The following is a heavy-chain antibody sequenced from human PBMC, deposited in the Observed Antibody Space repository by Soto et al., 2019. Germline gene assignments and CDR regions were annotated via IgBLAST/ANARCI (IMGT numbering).Heavy chain of an antibody. V-gene: IGHV3-11*06. CDR2: ISSSSSYT. CDR3: ARAATDSDAFDI. Sequence: VGSLRLSCASSVFTFSDYYMSCIRQSPGKWLEWVSCISSSSSYTNYADSVKGRFTISRDNAKNSLYLQMNSLRAEDTAVYYCARAATDSDAFDIWGQGTMVSVSS. CDR1: VFTFSDYY. J-gene: IGHJ3*02. D-gene: IGHD6-25*01.